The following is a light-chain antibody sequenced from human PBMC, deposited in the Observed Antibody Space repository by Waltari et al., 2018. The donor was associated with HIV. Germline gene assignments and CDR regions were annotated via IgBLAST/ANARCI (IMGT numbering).Light chain of an antibody. Sequence: QSVVTQPPSVSGAPGQRVTIPCTGSSSNIGAGHDGHWYTQLPGTAPKLLIYGNSNRPSGVPDRFSGSKSGTSASLAITGLQAEDEADYYCQSYDSSLSGSDVVFGGGTELTVL. CDR2: GNS. CDR1: SSNIGAGHD. J-gene: IGLJ2*01. V-gene: IGLV1-40*01. CDR3: QSYDSSLSGSDVV.